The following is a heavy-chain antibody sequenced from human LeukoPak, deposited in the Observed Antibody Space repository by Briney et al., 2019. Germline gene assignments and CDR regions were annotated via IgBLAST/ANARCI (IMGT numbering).Heavy chain of an antibody. V-gene: IGHV5-51*01. CDR2: IYPGDSDT. CDR1: GYSFTNYW. Sequence: GESLKISCKGSGYSFTNYWIGWVRQMPGKGLEWMGIIYPGDSDTRYSPSFQRQVTISADKSISTAFLQWSSLQASDTAMYYCVRPLKYTSSTLISWGQGTLVTVSS. J-gene: IGHJ4*02. CDR3: VRPLKYTSSTLIS. D-gene: IGHD6-13*01.